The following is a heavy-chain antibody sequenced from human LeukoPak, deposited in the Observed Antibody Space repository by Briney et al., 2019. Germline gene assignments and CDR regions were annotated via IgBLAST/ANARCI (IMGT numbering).Heavy chain of an antibody. Sequence: KPSETLSLTCTVSGGSISSGGYYWSWIRQHPGKGLEWIGYIYYSGSTYYNPSLKSRVTISVDTSKNQFSLKLSSVTAADTAVYYCARDRALYDSRRGYYYTEDDYWGQGTLVTVSA. V-gene: IGHV4-31*03. D-gene: IGHD3-22*01. CDR3: ARDRALYDSRRGYYYTEDDY. CDR1: GGSISSGGYY. J-gene: IGHJ4*02. CDR2: IYYSGST.